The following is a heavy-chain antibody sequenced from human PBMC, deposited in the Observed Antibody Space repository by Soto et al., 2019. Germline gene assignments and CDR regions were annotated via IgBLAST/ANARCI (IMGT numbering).Heavy chain of an antibody. CDR1: GGSISSYY. D-gene: IGHD3-22*01. Sequence: SETLSLTCTVSGGSISSYYWSWIRQPPGKGLEWIGYIYYSGSTNYNPSLKSRVTISVDTSKNQFSLKLSSVTAADTAVYYCARYYDSSGYYLNWFDPWGQGTLVTVSS. J-gene: IGHJ5*02. CDR2: IYYSGST. V-gene: IGHV4-59*01. CDR3: ARYYDSSGYYLNWFDP.